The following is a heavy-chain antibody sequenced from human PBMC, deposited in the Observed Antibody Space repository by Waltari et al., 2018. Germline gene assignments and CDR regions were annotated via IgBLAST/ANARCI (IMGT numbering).Heavy chain of an antibody. Sequence: HLVESGGGSVQPGGSLSLSCAASGFTFSNFWMRWVRQAPGKGLEWVASIKQDGSEKQYVDSVKGRFTVSRDNAKNSLYLQMNTLGAEDTAVYYCTTLSVTKTSDYWGQGTLVTVSS. J-gene: IGHJ4*02. D-gene: IGHD4-4*01. CDR2: IKQDGSEK. V-gene: IGHV3-7*01. CDR3: TTLSVTKTSDY. CDR1: GFTFSNFW.